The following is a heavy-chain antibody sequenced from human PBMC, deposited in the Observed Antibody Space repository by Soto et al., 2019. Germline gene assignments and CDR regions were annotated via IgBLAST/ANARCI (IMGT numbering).Heavy chain of an antibody. J-gene: IGHJ4*02. V-gene: IGHV3-21*01. CDR1: GFTFSTYS. Sequence: GGSLRLSCAASGFTFSTYSMNWVRQAPGKGLEWVSSIGGSSSSVYYADSVKGRCTISRDNAKNSLYLQMNSLRAEDTAVYYCAREEQQGFDYWGQGALVTVSS. CDR2: IGGSSSSV. CDR3: AREEQQGFDY. D-gene: IGHD6-13*01.